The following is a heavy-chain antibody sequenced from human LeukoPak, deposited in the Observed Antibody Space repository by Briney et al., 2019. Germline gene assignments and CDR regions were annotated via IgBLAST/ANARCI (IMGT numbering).Heavy chain of an antibody. CDR3: ARVYETNGYVY. Sequence: GGSLRLSCAASGFTVSSNYMSWVRQAPGKGLEWVSVIYSGGSTYYSDSVKGGFIISSDDATKTVYLQMNSLRGEDAAVYYCARVYETNGYVYWGQRSLVTVSS. CDR2: IYSGGST. J-gene: IGHJ4*02. CDR1: GFTVSSNY. D-gene: IGHD3-22*01. V-gene: IGHV3-53*01.